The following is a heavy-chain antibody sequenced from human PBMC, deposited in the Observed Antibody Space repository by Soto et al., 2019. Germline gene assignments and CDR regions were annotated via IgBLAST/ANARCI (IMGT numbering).Heavy chain of an antibody. D-gene: IGHD6-19*01. CDR1: GYTFTSYD. J-gene: IGHJ5*02. Sequence: QVQLVQSGAEVKKPGALVKVSCKASGYTFTSYDINWVRQATGQGLEWMGWMNPNSANTGYAQKFQGRVTMTRNTSISTAYMELSSLRSEDTAVYYCARGRHSSGWPNWFDPWGQGTLVTVSS. V-gene: IGHV1-8*01. CDR3: ARGRHSSGWPNWFDP. CDR2: MNPNSANT.